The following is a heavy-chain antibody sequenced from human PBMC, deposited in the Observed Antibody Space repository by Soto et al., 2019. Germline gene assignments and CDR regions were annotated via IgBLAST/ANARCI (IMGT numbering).Heavy chain of an antibody. J-gene: IGHJ6*02. D-gene: IGHD3-10*01. CDR2: IYYSGST. Sequence: SETLSLTCTVSGGSISSYYWSWIRQPPGKGLEWIGYIYYSGSTNYNPSLKSRVTISVDTSKNQFSLKLSSVTAADTAVYYCARDRGTMVRGGLYYYYGMDVWGQGTTVTVSS. CDR3: ARDRGTMVRGGLYYYYGMDV. CDR1: GGSISSYY. V-gene: IGHV4-59*01.